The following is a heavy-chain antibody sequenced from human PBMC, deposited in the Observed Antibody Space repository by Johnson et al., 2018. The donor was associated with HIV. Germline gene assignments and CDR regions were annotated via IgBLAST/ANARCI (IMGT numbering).Heavy chain of an antibody. V-gene: IGHV3-7*02. J-gene: IGHJ3*02. Sequence: VQLVESGGGLVQPGGSLRLSCAASGFTFSSYWMSWVRQAPGKGLEWVANIKQDGSNKYYADSVKGRFTVSRDNSKNTLYLQMNSLRADDTAVYYCARVPSRSSWYTAFDIWGQGTTVTVSS. CDR3: ARVPSRSSWYTAFDI. D-gene: IGHD6-13*01. CDR2: IKQDGSNK. CDR1: GFTFSSYW.